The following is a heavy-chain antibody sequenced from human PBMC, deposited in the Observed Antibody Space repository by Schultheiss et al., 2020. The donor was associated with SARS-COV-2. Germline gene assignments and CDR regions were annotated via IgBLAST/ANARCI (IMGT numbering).Heavy chain of an antibody. CDR2: IWYDGSNK. J-gene: IGHJ4*02. CDR1: GFTFSSYG. CDR3: AKGSYAVRGRLFDY. Sequence: GESLKISCAASGFTFSSYGMHWVRQAPGKGLEWVAVIWYDGSNKYYADSVKGRFTISRDNSKNTLYLQMNSLRAEDTAVYYCAKGSYAVRGRLFDYWGQGTLVTVSS. D-gene: IGHD3-10*01. V-gene: IGHV3-33*06.